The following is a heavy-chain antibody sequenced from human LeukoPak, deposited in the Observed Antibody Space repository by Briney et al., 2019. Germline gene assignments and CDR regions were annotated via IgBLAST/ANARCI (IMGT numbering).Heavy chain of an antibody. J-gene: IGHJ4*02. CDR3: ARGYGALEVGFDY. CDR1: GGSFSGYY. V-gene: IGHV4-34*01. Sequence: SETLSLTCAVYGGSFSGYYWSWIRQPPGKGLEWIGEINHSGSTNYNPSLKSRVTISVDTSKNQFSLKLSSVTAADTAVYYCARGYGALEVGFDYWGQGTLVTVSS. D-gene: IGHD4-17*01. CDR2: INHSGST.